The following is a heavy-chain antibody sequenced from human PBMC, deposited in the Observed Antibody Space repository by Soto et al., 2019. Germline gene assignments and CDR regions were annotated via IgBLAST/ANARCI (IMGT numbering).Heavy chain of an antibody. V-gene: IGHV3-11*01. Sequence: PGGSLRLSCAASGFTFSDYYMSWIRQAPGKGLEWVSYISSSGSTIYYADSVKGRFTISRDNAKNSLYLQMNSLRAEDTAVYYCARDGSGPLVFRTLYYFDYWGQGTLVTVSS. J-gene: IGHJ4*02. CDR1: GFTFSDYY. CDR3: ARDGSGPLVFRTLYYFDY. D-gene: IGHD3-10*01. CDR2: ISSSGSTI.